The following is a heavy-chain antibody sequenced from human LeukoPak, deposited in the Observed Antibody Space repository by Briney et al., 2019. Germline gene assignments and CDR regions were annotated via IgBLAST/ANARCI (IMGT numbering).Heavy chain of an antibody. CDR2: IYHSGST. D-gene: IGHD2-15*01. V-gene: IGHV4-30-2*01. CDR1: GGSISSGGYS. J-gene: IGHJ5*02. CDR3: ARGVVVVVAASPGWFDP. Sequence: PSETLSLTCAVSGGSISSGGYSWSWIRQPPGKGLEWIGYIYHSGSTYYNPSLKSRVTISVDRSKNQFSLKLSSVTAADTAVYYCARGVVVVVAASPGWFDPWGQGTLVTVSS.